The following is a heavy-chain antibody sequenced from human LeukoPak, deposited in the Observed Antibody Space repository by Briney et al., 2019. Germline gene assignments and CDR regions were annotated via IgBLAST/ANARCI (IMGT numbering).Heavy chain of an antibody. CDR3: ARQGSSVRYFDWLPNYFDY. D-gene: IGHD3-9*01. CDR1: GGSISSSSYY. J-gene: IGHJ4*02. Sequence: PSETLSLTCTVSGGSISSSSYYWGWIRQPPGKGLEWIGSIYYSGSTYYNPSLKSRVTISVDTSKNQFSLKLSSVTAADTAVYYCARQGSSVRYFDWLPNYFDYWGQGTLVTVSS. CDR2: IYYSGST. V-gene: IGHV4-39*01.